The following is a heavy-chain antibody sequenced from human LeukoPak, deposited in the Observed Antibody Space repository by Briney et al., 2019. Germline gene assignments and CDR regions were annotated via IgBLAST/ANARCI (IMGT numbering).Heavy chain of an antibody. CDR3: ARGGFDVLRYFDWLLPFDY. V-gene: IGHV1-2*02. CDR2: INPNSGGT. D-gene: IGHD3-9*01. J-gene: IGHJ4*02. Sequence: ASVKVSCKASGYTFTSYYIHWVRQAPGQGLEWMGWINPNSGGTNYAQKFQGRVTMTRDTSISTAYMELSRLRSDDTAVYYCARGGFDVLRYFDWLLPFDYWGQGTLVTVSS. CDR1: GYTFTSYY.